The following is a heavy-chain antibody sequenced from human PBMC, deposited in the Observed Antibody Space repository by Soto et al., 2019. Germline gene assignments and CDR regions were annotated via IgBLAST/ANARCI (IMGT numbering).Heavy chain of an antibody. D-gene: IGHD3-10*01. Sequence: SETLSLTCTVSGGSISSYYWSWIRQPPGKGLEWIGYIYYSGSTNYNPSLKSRVTISVDTSKNQFSLKLSSVTAADTAVYYCARLGDRNWFDPWGQGTLVPVSS. CDR3: ARLGDRNWFDP. V-gene: IGHV4-59*01. J-gene: IGHJ5*02. CDR2: IYYSGST. CDR1: GGSISSYY.